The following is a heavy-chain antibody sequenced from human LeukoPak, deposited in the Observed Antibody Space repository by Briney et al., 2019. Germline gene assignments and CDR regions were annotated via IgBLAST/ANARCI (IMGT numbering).Heavy chain of an antibody. CDR1: GYTFTGYY. D-gene: IGHD6-19*01. J-gene: IGHJ6*02. CDR3: ARLTIAVAGTRATGMDV. CDR2: INPNSGGT. Sequence: ASVKVSCKASGYTFTGYYMHWVRQAPGQGLEWMGWINPNSGGTNYAQKFQGRVTMTRDTSISTAYMELSRLRSDDTAVYYCARLTIAVAGTRATGMDVWGQGTTVIVSS. V-gene: IGHV1-2*02.